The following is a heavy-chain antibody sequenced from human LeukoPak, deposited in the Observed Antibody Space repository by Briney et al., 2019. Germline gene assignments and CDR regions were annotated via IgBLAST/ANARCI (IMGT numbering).Heavy chain of an antibody. J-gene: IGHJ4*02. CDR2: ISGSGGST. D-gene: IGHD3-22*01. CDR1: GFTFSSYW. Sequence: GGSLRLSCAASGFTFSSYWMHWVRQAPGKGLEWVSAISGSGGSTYYADSVKGRFTISRDNSKNTLYLQMNSLRAEDTAVYYCAKGDDDSSGYSDYWGQGTLVTVSS. V-gene: IGHV3-23*01. CDR3: AKGDDDSSGYSDY.